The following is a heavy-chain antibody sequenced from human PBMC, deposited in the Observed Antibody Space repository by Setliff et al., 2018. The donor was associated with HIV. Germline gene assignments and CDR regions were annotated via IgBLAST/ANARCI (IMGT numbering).Heavy chain of an antibody. D-gene: IGHD2-2*01. Sequence: TLSLTCTVSGGSIRTGDYYWNWIRQRPGKDLEWIGYISSSGNTYSHPSLKNSLIILLDTSKNQFSLKLTAVTAADTAVYYCARLKPPYCSSRSCYWGAFDIWGQGAMVTVSS. CDR2: ISSSGNT. CDR1: GGSIRTGDYY. V-gene: IGHV4-31*03. CDR3: ARLKPPYCSSRSCYWGAFDI. J-gene: IGHJ3*02.